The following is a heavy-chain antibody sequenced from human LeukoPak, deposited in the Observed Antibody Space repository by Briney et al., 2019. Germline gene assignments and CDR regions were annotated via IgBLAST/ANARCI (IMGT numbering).Heavy chain of an antibody. D-gene: IGHD4-11*01. CDR1: GFTFSSYS. CDR2: ISSSSTYI. V-gene: IGHV3-21*01. J-gene: IGHJ4*02. Sequence: GGSLRLSCEASGFTFSSYSMNWVRQAPGKGLEWVSSISSSSTYIYYADSVKGRFTISRDNAKNSLSLQMNSLRAEDTAVYYCARDADSDYFYWGQGTLVTVSS. CDR3: ARDADSDYFY.